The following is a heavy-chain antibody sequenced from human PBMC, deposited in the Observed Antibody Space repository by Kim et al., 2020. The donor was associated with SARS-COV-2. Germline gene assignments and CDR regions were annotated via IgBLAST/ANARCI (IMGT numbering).Heavy chain of an antibody. J-gene: IGHJ6*02. CDR3: EAYDSGTDV. CDR2: REK. V-gene: IGHV3-7*03. Sequence: REKYDVDSVKGRFTISRDNAKNSLFLQMNGMRAEDTAVYYCEAYDSGTDVWGHGTTVTVSS.